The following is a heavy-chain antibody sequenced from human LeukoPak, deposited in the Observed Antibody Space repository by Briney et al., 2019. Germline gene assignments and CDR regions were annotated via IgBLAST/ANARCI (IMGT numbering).Heavy chain of an antibody. D-gene: IGHD3-22*01. CDR2: ITNDGSST. CDR3: TRGYDNTAYGPQVI. J-gene: IGHJ3*02. V-gene: IGHV3-74*01. Sequence: GGSLRLSCAASGFIFSNYWMSWVRQAPGKGLVWVSRITNDGSSTTYADSVKGRFTVSRDNAKNALYLQMNSLRAEDTAVYYCTRGYDNTAYGPQVIWGQGTMVTVSS. CDR1: GFIFSNYW.